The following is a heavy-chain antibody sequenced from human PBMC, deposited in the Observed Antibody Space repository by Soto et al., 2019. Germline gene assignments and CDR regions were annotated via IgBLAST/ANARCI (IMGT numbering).Heavy chain of an antibody. CDR1: GFTFSSYA. CDR3: ARGDPNWFDP. J-gene: IGHJ5*02. D-gene: IGHD2-21*02. CDR2: ISYDGSNK. Sequence: QVQLVESGGGVVQPGRSLRLSCAASGFTFSSYAMHWVRQAPSKGLEWVAVISYDGSNKYYADSVKGRFTISRDNSKNTMYLQMNSLRAEDTAVYYCARGDPNWFDPWGQGTLVTVSS. V-gene: IGHV3-30-3*01.